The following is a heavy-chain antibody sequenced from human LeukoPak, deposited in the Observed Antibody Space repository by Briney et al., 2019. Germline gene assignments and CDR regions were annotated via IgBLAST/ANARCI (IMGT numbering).Heavy chain of an antibody. V-gene: IGHV5-51*01. CDR3: ARLLGSSSSSWASFDY. CDR1: GYSFTTYG. CDR2: IYPGDSHT. Sequence: GESLKISCKGSGYSFTTYGIGGVRQIPAKGLELMRSIYPGDSHTMYIPSFRGQVTMSADKSISTAYLQWSSLKASDTAMYYCARLLGSSSSSWASFDYWGQGTLVTVSS. J-gene: IGHJ4*02. D-gene: IGHD6-13*01.